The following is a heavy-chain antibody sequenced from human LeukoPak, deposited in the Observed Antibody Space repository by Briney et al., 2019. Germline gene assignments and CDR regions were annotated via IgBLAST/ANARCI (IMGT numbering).Heavy chain of an antibody. CDR2: ISAYNGNT. V-gene: IGHV1-18*01. D-gene: IGHD3-10*01. CDR1: GYTFTSYG. J-gene: IGHJ6*03. CDR3: ATVCDSGSYYLLSYYYYMDV. Sequence: ASVKVSCKASGYTFTSYGISWVRQAPGQGLEWMGWISAYNGNTNYAQKLQGRVTMTTDTSTSTAYMELRSLRSDDTAVYYCATVCDSGSYYLLSYYYYMDVWGKATTVT.